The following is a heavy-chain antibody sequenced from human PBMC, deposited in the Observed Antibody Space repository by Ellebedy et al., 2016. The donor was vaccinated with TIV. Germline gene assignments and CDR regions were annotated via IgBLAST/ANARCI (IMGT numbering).Heavy chain of an antibody. CDR1: GGTFSSYA. V-gene: IGHV1-69*13. CDR3: ARDPGVEPNHYYYYGMDV. J-gene: IGHJ6*02. D-gene: IGHD1-1*01. CDR2: IIPIFGTA. Sequence: SVKVSCXASGGTFSSYAISWVRQAPGQGLEWMGGIIPIFGTANYAQKFQGRVTITADESTSTAYMELSSLRSEDTAVYYCARDPGVEPNHYYYYGMDVWGQGTTVTVSS.